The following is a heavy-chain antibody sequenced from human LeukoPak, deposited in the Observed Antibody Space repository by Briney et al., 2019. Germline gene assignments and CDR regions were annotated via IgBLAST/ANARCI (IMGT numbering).Heavy chain of an antibody. J-gene: IGHJ3*02. CDR3: ASLKNYYDSSGYLVTDAFDI. CDR1: GFTFSGYY. Sequence: ASVKVSCKASGFTFSGYYMHWVRQAPGQGLEWMGWISGYNGNTNYAQKLQGRVTMTTDTSTSTAYMELRSLKSDDTAVYYCASLKNYYDSSGYLVTDAFDIWGQGTMVTVSS. V-gene: IGHV1-18*04. CDR2: ISGYNGNT. D-gene: IGHD3-22*01.